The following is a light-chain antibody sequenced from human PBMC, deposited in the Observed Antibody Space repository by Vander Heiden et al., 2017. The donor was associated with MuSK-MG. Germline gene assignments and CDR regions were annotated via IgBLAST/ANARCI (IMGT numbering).Light chain of an antibody. CDR2: YDS. Sequence: QSVLTQPPSVSAAPGQKVTISCSGSSSNVGDNHVAWYHHVPATEPKRVMVYDSQRPSGIPARFSCGKAGTYATPGTNGLQTGEEADDYCGDSDTGLSAFLFGGGTKLTVL. CDR3: GDSDTGLSAFL. V-gene: IGLV1-51*01. CDR1: SSNVGDNH. J-gene: IGLJ2*01.